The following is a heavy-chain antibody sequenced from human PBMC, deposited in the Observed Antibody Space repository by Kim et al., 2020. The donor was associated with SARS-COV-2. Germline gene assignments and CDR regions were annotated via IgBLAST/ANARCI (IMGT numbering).Heavy chain of an antibody. CDR1: GFTVSTSH. J-gene: IGHJ4*02. CDR2: IYSGGKT. Sequence: SLLLSFSLSGFTVSTSHMYWVRQAPGKGLECVSVIYSGGKTYYSDSVMGRFTISRDNSKNTLYLQMNSLRADDTAVYYCVRDAGCYWGQGTLVTVSS. V-gene: IGHV3-53*01. CDR3: VRDAGCY.